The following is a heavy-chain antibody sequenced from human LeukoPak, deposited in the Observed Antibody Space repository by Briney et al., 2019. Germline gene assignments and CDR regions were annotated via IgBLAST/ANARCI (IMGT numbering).Heavy chain of an antibody. CDR3: ARDPYYDSSGYYSLDY. D-gene: IGHD3-22*01. Sequence: GGSLRLSCAASGFTVSSNYMSWVRQAPGKGLEWVSVIYSGGSTYYSDSVKGRFTISRDRSKNTLYLQMISLRAEDTAVYYCARDPYYDSSGYYSLDYWGQGTLVTVSS. CDR2: IYSGGST. J-gene: IGHJ4*02. CDR1: GFTVSSNY. V-gene: IGHV3-66*01.